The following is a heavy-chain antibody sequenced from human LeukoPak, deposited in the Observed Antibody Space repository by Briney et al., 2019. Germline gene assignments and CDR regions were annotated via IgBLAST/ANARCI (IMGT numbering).Heavy chain of an antibody. CDR2: IYYSGST. CDR1: GGSISSGDYY. V-gene: IGHV4-30-4*08. Sequence: PSQTLSLTCTVSGGSISSGDYYWSWTRQPPGKGLEWIGYIYYSGSTYYNPSLKSRVTISVDTSKNQFSLKLSSVTAADTAVYYCARVVGSSWSDYWGQGTLVTVSS. J-gene: IGHJ4*02. D-gene: IGHD6-13*01. CDR3: ARVVGSSWSDY.